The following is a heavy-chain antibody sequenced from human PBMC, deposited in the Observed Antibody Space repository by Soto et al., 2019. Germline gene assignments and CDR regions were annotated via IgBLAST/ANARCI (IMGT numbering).Heavy chain of an antibody. CDR3: ARDSSGSYHGWFDP. J-gene: IGHJ5*02. CDR1: GFICSDHI. V-gene: IGHV3-30*01. Sequence: GGSLRLSCAASGFICSDHIMHWVRQAPGKGLEWVAVISDNGNNKFYADSVKGRFTISRGNSKNRVYLQMNSLRVEDTAVYYCARDSSGSYHGWFDPWGQGTLVTVSS. D-gene: IGHD3-22*01. CDR2: ISDNGNNK.